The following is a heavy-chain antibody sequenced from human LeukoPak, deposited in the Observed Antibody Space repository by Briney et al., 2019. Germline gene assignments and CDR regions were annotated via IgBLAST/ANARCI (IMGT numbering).Heavy chain of an antibody. J-gene: IGHJ4*02. Sequence: ASVKVSCKASGYTFTGYYMHWVRQAPGQGLEWMGWINPNSGGTNYAQKFQGRVTMTRDTSISTAYMELSRLRSDDTAVYYCARAGDYGDYYSDYWGQGTLVTVSS. D-gene: IGHD4-17*01. V-gene: IGHV1-2*02. CDR1: GYTFTGYY. CDR3: ARAGDYGDYYSDY. CDR2: INPNSGGT.